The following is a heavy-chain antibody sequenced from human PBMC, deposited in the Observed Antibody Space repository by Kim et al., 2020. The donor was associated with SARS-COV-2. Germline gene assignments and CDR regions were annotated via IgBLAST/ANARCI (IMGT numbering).Heavy chain of an antibody. Sequence: GGSLRLSCAASGFIFSNSAMNWVRQAPGKGLEWVSYISPSSSIKYYADSVKARFTISRDDSKNSVYLQMNSLRAQDTAVYYCATHFSRYGVFCWGQGIL. CDR3: ATHFSRYGVFC. CDR1: GFIFSNSA. J-gene: IGHJ4*02. V-gene: IGHV3-48*04. CDR2: ISPSSSIK. D-gene: IGHD1-20*01.